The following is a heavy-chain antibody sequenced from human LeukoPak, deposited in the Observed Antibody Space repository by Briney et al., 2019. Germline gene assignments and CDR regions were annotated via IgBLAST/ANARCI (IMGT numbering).Heavy chain of an antibody. J-gene: IGHJ4*02. CDR3: ARDWFVDSGDDPFPFDY. V-gene: IGHV1-2*02. CDR1: GYTFTGFY. Sequence: ASVRVSCKASGYTFTGFYIHWVRQAPGQGLEWMGWINPNSGGTNYAQKFQGRVTMTRDTSISTAYMELSRLTSDHTAIYYCARDWFVDSGDDPFPFDYWGQGTLVSVSS. D-gene: IGHD5-12*01. CDR2: INPNSGGT.